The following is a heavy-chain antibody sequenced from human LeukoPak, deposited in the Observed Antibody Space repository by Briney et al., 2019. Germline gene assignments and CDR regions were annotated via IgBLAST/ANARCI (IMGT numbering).Heavy chain of an antibody. Sequence: TSETLSLTCTVSGGSISSGDYYWSWIRQPPGKGLEWIGYIYYSGSTYYNPSLKSRVTISVDTSKNQFSLKLSSVTAADTAVYYCARAGRITMIVVVTQYFDYWGQGTLVTVSS. V-gene: IGHV4-30-4*01. CDR3: ARAGRITMIVVVTQYFDY. CDR2: IYYSGST. D-gene: IGHD3-22*01. CDR1: GGSISSGDYY. J-gene: IGHJ4*02.